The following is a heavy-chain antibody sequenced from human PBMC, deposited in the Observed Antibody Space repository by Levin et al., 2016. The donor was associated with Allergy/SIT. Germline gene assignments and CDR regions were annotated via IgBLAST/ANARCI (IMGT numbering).Heavy chain of an antibody. CDR3: VKDLLRVVLTRVGDY. V-gene: IGHV3-30*18. Sequence: GESLKISCAASGFTFSSYGMHWVRQAPGKGLEWVAVISYDASKKYYADSVKGRFTISRDNSKNTVSLQMNSLRVEDTAMYYCVKDLLRVVLTRVGDYWGQGTLVTVSS. CDR1: GFTFSSYG. J-gene: IGHJ4*02. CDR2: ISYDASKK. D-gene: IGHD3-9*01.